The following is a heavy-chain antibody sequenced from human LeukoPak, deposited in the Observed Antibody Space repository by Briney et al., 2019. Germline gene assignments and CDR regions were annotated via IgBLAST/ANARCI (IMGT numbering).Heavy chain of an antibody. Sequence: PGGSLRLSCAASGFTFDDYGMSWVRQAPGKGLEWVSGINWNGGSTGYADSVKGRFTISRDNAKNSLYLQMNSLRAEDTAVYYCARVGGALLWFGELWDWGQGTLVTVSS. CDR2: INWNGGST. J-gene: IGHJ4*02. D-gene: IGHD3-10*01. CDR3: ARVGGALLWFGELWD. V-gene: IGHV3-20*04. CDR1: GFTFDDYG.